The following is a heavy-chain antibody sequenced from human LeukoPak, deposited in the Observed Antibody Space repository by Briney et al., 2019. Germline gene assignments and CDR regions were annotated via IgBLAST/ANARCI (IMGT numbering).Heavy chain of an antibody. CDR1: GFTFSSYS. Sequence: KPGGSLRLSCAASGFTFSSYSMNWVRQAPGKGLEWVSSISSSSSYIYYADSVKGRFTISRDNAKNSLYLQMNSLRAEDTAVYYCARIPTIIAVAPIDYWGQGTLVTVSS. CDR3: ARIPTIIAVAPIDY. V-gene: IGHV3-21*01. CDR2: ISSSSSYI. J-gene: IGHJ4*02. D-gene: IGHD6-19*01.